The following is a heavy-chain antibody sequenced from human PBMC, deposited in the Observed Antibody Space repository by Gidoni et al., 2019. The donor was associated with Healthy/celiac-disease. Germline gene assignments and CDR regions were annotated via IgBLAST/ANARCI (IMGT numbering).Heavy chain of an antibody. V-gene: IGHV4-34*01. CDR3: ASRRWAGYAPYRWFDP. Sequence: QVQLRHWAAGLLKPSAPLSLTCAAYGGSFSGYSWSWIRTPPGKGLEWIGEINHSGSTNYHPSRMSRVTISVDTSKNQFSLKLSSVTAADTAVDYGASRRWAGYAPYRWFDPWGQGTLVTVSS. D-gene: IGHD5-12*01. J-gene: IGHJ5*02. CDR2: INHSGST. CDR1: GGSFSGYS.